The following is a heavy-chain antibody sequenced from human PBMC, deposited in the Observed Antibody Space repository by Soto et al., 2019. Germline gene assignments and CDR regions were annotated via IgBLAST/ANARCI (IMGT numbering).Heavy chain of an antibody. CDR1: GFTVSSNY. J-gene: IGHJ3*02. CDR2: IYSGGST. CDR3: ARDTRPPDAFDI. V-gene: IGHV3-53*01. Sequence: PWGSLRLSCAAPGFTVSSNYMSWVRQAPGKGLEWVSVIYSGGSTYYADSVKGRFTISRDNSKNTLYLQMNSLRAEDTAVYYCARDTRPPDAFDIWGQGTMVTVSS.